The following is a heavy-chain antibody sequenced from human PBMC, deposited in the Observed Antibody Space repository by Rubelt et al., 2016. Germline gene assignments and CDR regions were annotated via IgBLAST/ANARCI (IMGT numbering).Heavy chain of an antibody. D-gene: IGHD5-18*01. CDR3: ATDTAMVPFDY. Sequence: AMHWVRQAPGQRLEWMGWINAGNGNTKYSQKFQGRVTITRDTSASTAYMELSSLRSEDTAVYYCATDTAMVPFDYWGQGTLVTVSS. CDR2: INAGNGNT. V-gene: IGHV1-3*01. CDR1: A. J-gene: IGHJ4*02.